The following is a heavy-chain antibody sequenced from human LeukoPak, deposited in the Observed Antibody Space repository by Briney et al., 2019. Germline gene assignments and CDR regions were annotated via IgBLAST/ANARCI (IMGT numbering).Heavy chain of an antibody. CDR2: IYTTGST. CDR3: ARESGTIFGVVIPNYYFDY. CDR1: GGSISSYY. V-gene: IGHV4-4*07. D-gene: IGHD3-3*01. J-gene: IGHJ4*02. Sequence: SETLSLTCTVSGGSISSYYRSWIRQPAGKGLEWIGHIYTTGSTNYNPSLKSRVTMSVDTSNNQFSLKLGSVTAADMAVYYCARESGTIFGVVIPNYYFDYWGQGTLVTVSS.